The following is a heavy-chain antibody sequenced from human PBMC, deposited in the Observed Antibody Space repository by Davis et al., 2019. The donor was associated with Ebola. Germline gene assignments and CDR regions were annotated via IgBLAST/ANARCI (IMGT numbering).Heavy chain of an antibody. CDR2: INHSGST. Sequence: MPSETLSLTCAVYGGSFSGYYWSWIRQPPGKGLEWIGEINHSGSTNYNPSLKSRVTISVDKSKNQFSLKLSSVTAADTAVYYCARDVFVGRDWYNYYYGMDVWGQGTTVTVSS. CDR3: ARDVFVGRDWYNYYYGMDV. J-gene: IGHJ6*02. CDR1: GGSFSGYY. D-gene: IGHD1-26*01. V-gene: IGHV4-34*01.